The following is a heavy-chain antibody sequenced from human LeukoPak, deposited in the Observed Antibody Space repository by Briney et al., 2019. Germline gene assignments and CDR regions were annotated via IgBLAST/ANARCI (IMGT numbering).Heavy chain of an antibody. V-gene: IGHV1-69*13. Sequence: GASVEVSCKASGGTFSSYAISWVRQAPGQGLEWMGGIIPIVGTANYAQKFQGRVTITADESTSTAYMELSSLRSEDTAVYYCARTGKYYYGSGSDNWFDPWGQGTLVTVSS. CDR1: GGTFSSYA. CDR2: IIPIVGTA. D-gene: IGHD3-10*01. J-gene: IGHJ5*02. CDR3: ARTGKYYYGSGSDNWFDP.